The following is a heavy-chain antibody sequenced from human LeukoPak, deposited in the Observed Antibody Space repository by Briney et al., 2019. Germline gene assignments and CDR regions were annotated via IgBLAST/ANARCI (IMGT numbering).Heavy chain of an antibody. CDR2: TDTSGRYV. CDR3: ARGRSITLLRGVAMSDGFDI. D-gene: IGHD3-10*01. Sequence: GGSLRLSCAASGFTFSNYGMNWVRQAPGKGLEWVSFTDTSGRYVYYGDSVKGRFTISRDNAKNLLFLQMNGLRAEDMALYYCARGRSITLLRGVAMSDGFDIWGQGAMVAVSS. J-gene: IGHJ3*02. CDR1: GFTFSNYG. V-gene: IGHV3-21*06.